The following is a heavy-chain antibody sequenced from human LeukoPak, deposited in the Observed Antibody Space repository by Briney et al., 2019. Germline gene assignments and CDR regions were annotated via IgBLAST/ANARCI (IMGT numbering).Heavy chain of an antibody. CDR3: ARGMTTVVYYGMDV. J-gene: IGHJ6*02. CDR2: INQSGST. CDR1: GVSFSGYY. V-gene: IGHV4-34*01. D-gene: IGHD4-4*01. Sequence: SETLSLTCAVYGVSFSGYYWSWIRQPPGKGLEWIGEINQSGSTNYNPSLKSRVTISVDTSKNQFSLKLSSVTAADTAVYYCARGMTTVVYYGMDVWGQGTTVTVSS.